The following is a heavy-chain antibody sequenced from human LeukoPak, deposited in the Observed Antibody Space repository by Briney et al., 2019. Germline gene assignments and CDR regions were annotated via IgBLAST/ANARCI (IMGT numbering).Heavy chain of an antibody. CDR3: ARDTRSYDSSGYYFFDF. Sequence: SETLSLTCTVSGGSISGYYWSWIRQPPGNGLQYIGYIHSSGSTDYSPSLKSRVTISVDTSKNQFSLKLTSVTAADTAVYYCARDTRSYDSSGYYFFDFWGQGTLVTVSS. CDR2: IHSSGST. J-gene: IGHJ4*02. D-gene: IGHD3-22*01. CDR1: GGSISGYY. V-gene: IGHV4-4*08.